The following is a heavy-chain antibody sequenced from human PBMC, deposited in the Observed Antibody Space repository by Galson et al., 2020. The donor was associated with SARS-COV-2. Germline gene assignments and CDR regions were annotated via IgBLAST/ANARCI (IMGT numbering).Heavy chain of an antibody. CDR1: GFTIGDYA. CDR2: IRSKAYGGTT. Sequence: GESLKISCTASGFTIGDYAMSWFRQAPGKGLEWVGFIRSKAYGGTTEYAASVKGRFTISRDDSKSIAYLQMNSLKTEDTAVYYCTRDDFWSGYTNYWGQGTLVTVSS. J-gene: IGHJ4*02. D-gene: IGHD3-3*01. CDR3: TRDDFWSGYTNY. V-gene: IGHV3-49*03.